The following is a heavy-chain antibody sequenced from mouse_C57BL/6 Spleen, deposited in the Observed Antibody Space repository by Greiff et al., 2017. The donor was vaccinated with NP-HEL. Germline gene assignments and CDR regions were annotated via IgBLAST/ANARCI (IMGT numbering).Heavy chain of an antibody. Sequence: EVMLVESGGGLVKPGGSLKLSCAASGFTFSDYGMHWVRQAPEKGLEWVAYISSGSSTIYYADTVKGRFTISRDNAKNTLFLQMTSLRAEDTALYYCAMITTVVAKEDWGQGTTVTVSS. D-gene: IGHD1-1*01. V-gene: IGHV5-17*01. CDR2: ISSGSSTI. J-gene: IGHJ4*01. CDR1: GFTFSDYG. CDR3: AMITTVVAKED.